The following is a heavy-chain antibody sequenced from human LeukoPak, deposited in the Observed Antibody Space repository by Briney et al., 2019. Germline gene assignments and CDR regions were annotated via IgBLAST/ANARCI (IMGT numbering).Heavy chain of an antibody. CDR3: AKVPRRDGFDL. V-gene: IGHV3-7*03. CDR2: IKQDGSEK. J-gene: IGHJ3*01. Sequence: GGSLRLSCAASGFSFSSYWMTWVRQAPGKGLEWVANIKQDGSEKYYVDSVKGRFTISRDDADNSLYLQMNSLRAEDTAVYYCAKVPRRDGFDLWGQGTMVTASS. CDR1: GFSFSSYW.